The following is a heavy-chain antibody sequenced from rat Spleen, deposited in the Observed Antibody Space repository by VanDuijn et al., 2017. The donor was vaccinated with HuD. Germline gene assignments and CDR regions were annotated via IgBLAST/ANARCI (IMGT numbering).Heavy chain of an antibody. V-gene: IGHV3-3*01. CDR1: GYSITSSYR. CDR3: ARSDYALGFAY. CDR2: INSAGST. D-gene: IGHD1-6*01. J-gene: IGHJ3*01. Sequence: EVQLQESGPGLVKPSQSLSLTCSVTGYSITSSYRWNWIRKFPGNKLEWMGYINSAGSTNYNPSLKSRISITRDTSKNQFFLQVNSVTTEDTATYYCARSDYALGFAYWGQGTLVTVSS.